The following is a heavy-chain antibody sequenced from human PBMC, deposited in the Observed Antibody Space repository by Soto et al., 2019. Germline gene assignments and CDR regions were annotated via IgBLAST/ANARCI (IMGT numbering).Heavy chain of an antibody. CDR2: MNTDGSRT. CDR3: ARDWAPVLLNCLADCTT. D-gene: IGHD2-8*01. Sequence: EVQLVESGGNLVQPGGALRLSCAGSGFTFSSSWMHWVRQAPGKGLEWVSGMNTDGSRTIYADSVKGRFTISRDNAKNTVYLQMDSLRADDTAVYYCARDWAPVLLNCLADCTTWGQGTLVTVSS. V-gene: IGHV3-74*01. J-gene: IGHJ5*02. CDR1: GFTFSSSW.